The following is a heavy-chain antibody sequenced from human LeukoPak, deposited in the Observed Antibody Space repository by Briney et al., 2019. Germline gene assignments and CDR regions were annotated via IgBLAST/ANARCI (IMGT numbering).Heavy chain of an antibody. CDR2: IYYSGGT. CDR3: ARAPLYYYSMDV. Sequence: SETLSLTCTVSGGSVSSGSYHWSWIRQPPGTGLEWIGYIYYSGGTNYNPSLKSRVTISVDTSKNQFSLKLSSVTAADTAVYYCARAPLYYYSMDVWGQGTTVTVSS. CDR1: GGSVSSGSYH. V-gene: IGHV4-61*01. J-gene: IGHJ6*02.